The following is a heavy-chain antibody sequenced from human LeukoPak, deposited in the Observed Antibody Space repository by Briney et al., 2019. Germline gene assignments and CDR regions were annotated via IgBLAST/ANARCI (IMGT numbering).Heavy chain of an antibody. CDR3: ARGPYSYDSSGAFDI. Sequence: ASETLSLTCTVSGGSISSYYWSWIRQPPGKGLEWIGYIYYSGSTYYNPSLRSRVTISVDTSKKQFSLKLSSVTAADTAVYFCARGPYSYDSSGAFDIWGQGTMVTVSS. D-gene: IGHD3-22*01. CDR1: GGSISSYY. J-gene: IGHJ3*02. CDR2: IYYSGST. V-gene: IGHV4-59*01.